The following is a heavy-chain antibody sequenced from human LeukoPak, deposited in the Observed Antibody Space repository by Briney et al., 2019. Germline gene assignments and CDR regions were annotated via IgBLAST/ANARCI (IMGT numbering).Heavy chain of an antibody. CDR1: GGSINSSSYY. Sequence: SETLSLTCSVSGGSINSSSYYWGWIRQPPGKGLEWIGYIYHSGSTYYNPSLKSRVTISVDRSKNQFSLKLSSVTAADTAVYYCARGGRVTIFGVVIIERAFDYWGQGTLVTVSS. CDR3: ARGGRVTIFGVVIIERAFDY. V-gene: IGHV4-39*07. CDR2: IYHSGST. D-gene: IGHD3-3*01. J-gene: IGHJ4*02.